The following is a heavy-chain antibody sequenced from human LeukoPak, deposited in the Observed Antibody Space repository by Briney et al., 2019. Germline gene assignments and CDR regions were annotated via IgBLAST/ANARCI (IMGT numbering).Heavy chain of an antibody. CDR1: GGSISSGDYY. D-gene: IGHD7-27*01. CDR3: AREKPSVGNDAFDI. V-gene: IGHV4-31*03. J-gene: IGHJ3*02. CDR2: IYYTGST. Sequence: SETLSLTCTVSGGSISSGDYYWSWIRRRPGTGLEWIGYIYYTGSTYYNPSLKSRVTISVDTSKNQFSLELNSMTAADAAVYYCAREKPSVGNDAFDIWGQGTMVTVSS.